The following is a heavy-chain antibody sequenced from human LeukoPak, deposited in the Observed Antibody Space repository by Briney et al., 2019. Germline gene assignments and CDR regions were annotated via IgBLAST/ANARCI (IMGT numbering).Heavy chain of an antibody. CDR2: ISSSSSYT. D-gene: IGHD6-19*01. V-gene: IGHV3-11*06. CDR3: ARGTVAAPNWFDP. CDR1: GFTFSDYY. Sequence: PGGSLRLSCAASGFTFSDYYMSWIRQAPGKGLEWVSYISSSSSYTNYADSVKGRFTISRDNAKNSLYLQMNSLRAEDTAVYYCARGTVAAPNWFDPWGQGTLVTVSS. J-gene: IGHJ5*02.